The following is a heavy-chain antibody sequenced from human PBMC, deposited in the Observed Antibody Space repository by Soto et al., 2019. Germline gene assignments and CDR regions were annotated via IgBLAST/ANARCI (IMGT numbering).Heavy chain of an antibody. CDR1: GYTFINYG. V-gene: IGHV1-18*01. J-gene: IGHJ4*02. Sequence: ASVKVSCKSSGYTFINYGITWVRQAPGQGLEWMGWISGYDGNTNYAPKLQGRVTMTRDTSTSTVYMELRSLRSDDTAVYYCARDRGRSCSGGTCPFDYWGQGTLVTVSS. CDR3: ARDRGRSCSGGTCPFDY. CDR2: ISGYDGNT. D-gene: IGHD2-15*01.